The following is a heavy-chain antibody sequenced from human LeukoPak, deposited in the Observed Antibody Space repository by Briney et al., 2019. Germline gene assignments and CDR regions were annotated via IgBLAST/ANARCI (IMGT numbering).Heavy chain of an antibody. V-gene: IGHV1-69*13. CDR1: GGTFSSFA. D-gene: IGHD3-10*01. CDR2: IIPIFVTP. J-gene: IGHJ6*02. Sequence: GASVKVSCKASGGTFSSFAINWVRQAPGQGLEWMGGIIPIFVTPNYAQNFQGRVTITADESTSTAYMELSSLRSEDTAVYYCARATTMVRGVIKPPPRLTPPGQYDMDVWGQGTTVTVSS. CDR3: ARATTMVRGVIKPPPRLTPPGQYDMDV.